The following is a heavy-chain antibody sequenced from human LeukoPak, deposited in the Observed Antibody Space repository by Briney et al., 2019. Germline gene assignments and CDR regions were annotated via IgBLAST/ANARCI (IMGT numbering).Heavy chain of an antibody. CDR1: GFPFAPFW. CDR2: MNRDGSEV. D-gene: IGHD1-26*01. Sequence: GGSLRLSCAASGFPFAPFWMTWVRQAPGKGPEFVATMNRDGSEVAYGNSVRGRFTISRDNAKNSLYLQMYSLRAEDTAVYYCARPGSYLNDYWGQGTLVTVSS. V-gene: IGHV3-7*04. CDR3: ARPGSYLNDY. J-gene: IGHJ4*02.